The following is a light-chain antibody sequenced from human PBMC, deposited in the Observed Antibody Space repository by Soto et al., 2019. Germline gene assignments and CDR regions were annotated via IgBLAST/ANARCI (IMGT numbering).Light chain of an antibody. Sequence: EIVLTQSPGTLSLSPGERATLSCRASQSVSSSYLAWYQQKPGQAPRLLIYGASSRATGIPDRFSGSGSGTDFTLTISRLEPEDCAVYYCHQYGSSPLYTFGQGTKLEIK. V-gene: IGKV3-20*01. CDR1: QSVSSSY. CDR3: HQYGSSPLYT. J-gene: IGKJ2*01. CDR2: GAS.